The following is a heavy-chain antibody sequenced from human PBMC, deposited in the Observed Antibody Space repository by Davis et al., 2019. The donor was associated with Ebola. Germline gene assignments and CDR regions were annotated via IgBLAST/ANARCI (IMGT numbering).Heavy chain of an antibody. D-gene: IGHD1-26*01. CDR1: GYTFTSYG. V-gene: IGHV1-18*01. CDR2: ISAYNGNT. J-gene: IGHJ4*02. Sequence: ASVKVSCKASGYTFTSYGISWVRQAPGQGLEWMGWISAYNGNTNYAQKLQGRVTITRDTSASTAYMELSSLRSEDTAVYYCAMNARGRYYYYIDYWGQGTLVTVSS. CDR3: AMNARGRYYYYIDY.